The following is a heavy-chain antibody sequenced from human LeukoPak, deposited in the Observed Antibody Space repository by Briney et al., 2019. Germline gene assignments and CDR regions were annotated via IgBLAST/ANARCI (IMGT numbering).Heavy chain of an antibody. D-gene: IGHD2-15*01. CDR1: VYTFTFYY. CDR3: ARDCIPGSFDAFDI. CDR2: INPNSAAT. J-gene: IGHJ3*02. V-gene: IGHV1-2*02. Sequence: ASVTVSFTCSVYTFTFYYMHWVRQAPGQGREGVGWINPNSAATTSPQKFQRTVTMTSDTSISTAYMELSTLRSDATAVYYCARDCIPGSFDAFDIWGQGTMVTVSS.